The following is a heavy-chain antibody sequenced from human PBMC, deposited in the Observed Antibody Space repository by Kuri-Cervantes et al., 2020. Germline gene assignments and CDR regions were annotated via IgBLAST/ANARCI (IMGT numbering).Heavy chain of an antibody. J-gene: IGHJ4*02. V-gene: IGHV3-9*01. D-gene: IGHD4-17*01. CDR2: FGPIGDT. CDR3: AKDIGDYGDGKVDY. CDR1: GFTFDDYA. Sequence: GGSLRLSCAASGFTFDDYAMHWVRQVPGKGLEWVSRFGPIGDTYYPGSVKGRFTISRDNAKNSLYLQMNSLRAEDTALYYCAKDIGDYGDGKVDYWGQGTLVTVSS.